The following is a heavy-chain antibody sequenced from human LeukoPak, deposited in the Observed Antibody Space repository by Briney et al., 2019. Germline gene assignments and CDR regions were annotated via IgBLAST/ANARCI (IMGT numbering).Heavy chain of an antibody. CDR2: INPNSGGT. J-gene: IGHJ4*02. D-gene: IGHD3-9*01. CDR3: ARVDYDILTGGIDY. Sequence: ASVKVSCKASGYTFTGYYMHWVRQAPGQGLEWMGWINPNSGGTNYAQKFQGRVTMTRDTSISTAYMELSRLRSDDTAVYYCARVDYDILTGGIDYWGQGTLVTVSS. CDR1: GYTFTGYY. V-gene: IGHV1-2*02.